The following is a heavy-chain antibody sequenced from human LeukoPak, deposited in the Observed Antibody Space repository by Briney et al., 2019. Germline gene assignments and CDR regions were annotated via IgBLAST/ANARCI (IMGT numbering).Heavy chain of an antibody. CDR3: ARDGFVGAADY. Sequence: HPGGSLRLSCAASGFIFSGYWMNWVRQAPGKGLEWVANIKQDGSEQHYVDSVRGRFTISRDNAKNSLYLQMNSLRVEDTAVYYCARDGFVGAADYRGQGTLVTVSS. J-gene: IGHJ4*02. D-gene: IGHD6-13*01. CDR2: IKQDGSEQ. V-gene: IGHV3-7*01. CDR1: GFIFSGYW.